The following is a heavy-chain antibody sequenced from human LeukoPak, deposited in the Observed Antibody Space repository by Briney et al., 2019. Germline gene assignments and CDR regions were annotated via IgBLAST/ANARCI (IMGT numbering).Heavy chain of an antibody. CDR2: ISSSSSYI. J-gene: IGHJ4*02. CDR1: GFTLSSSS. CDR3: AFGVYYFDY. V-gene: IGHV3-21*01. Sequence: GGSLRLSCAASGFTLSSSSMNWVRQAPGKGLEWVSSISSSSSYIYYADSLKGRFTISRDSAKNSLYLQMDSLRAEDTAVYYCAFGVYYFDYWGQGTLVTVSS. D-gene: IGHD3-10*01.